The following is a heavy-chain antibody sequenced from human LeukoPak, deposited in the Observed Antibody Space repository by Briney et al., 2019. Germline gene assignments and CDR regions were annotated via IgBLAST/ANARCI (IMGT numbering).Heavy chain of an antibody. V-gene: IGHV1-2*02. CDR2: INPNSGGT. Sequence: ASVKVSCKASGYTFTGYYMHWVRRAPGQGLERMGWINPNSGGTNYAQKVQGRVTMTRDTSISTAYMELSRLRSDDTAVYYCARVVRGVSYADYWGQGTLVTVSS. CDR1: GYTFTGYY. CDR3: ARVVRGVSYADY. J-gene: IGHJ4*02. D-gene: IGHD2-8*01.